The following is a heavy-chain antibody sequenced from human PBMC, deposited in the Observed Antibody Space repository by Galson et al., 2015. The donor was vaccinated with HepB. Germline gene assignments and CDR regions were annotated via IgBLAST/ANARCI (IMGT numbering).Heavy chain of an antibody. V-gene: IGHV4-39*01. D-gene: IGHD2-8*01. Sequence: ETLSLTCTVSGGSIRSDNYYWDWIRQAPGKGLEWIGSIHYSGSTYHSPSLKSRVTISVDTSKNQSSLTLNSVTAADTTVYYCARHGRTNAHWFDPWGQGTLVTVPS. CDR1: GGSIRSDNYY. CDR3: ARHGRTNAHWFDP. J-gene: IGHJ5*02. CDR2: IHYSGST.